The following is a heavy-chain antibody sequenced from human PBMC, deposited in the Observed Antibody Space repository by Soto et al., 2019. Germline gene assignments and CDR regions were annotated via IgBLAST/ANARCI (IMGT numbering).Heavy chain of an antibody. CDR2: IVVGSGNT. Sequence: ASVKVSCKASGFTFTSSAVQWVRQARGQRLEWIGWIVVGSGNTNYAQKFQERVTITRDMSTSTAYMELSSLRSEDTAVYYCAAPAGSYYFLDDAFDIWGQGTMVTVSS. V-gene: IGHV1-58*01. J-gene: IGHJ3*02. CDR3: AAPAGSYYFLDDAFDI. CDR1: GFTFTSSA. D-gene: IGHD1-26*01.